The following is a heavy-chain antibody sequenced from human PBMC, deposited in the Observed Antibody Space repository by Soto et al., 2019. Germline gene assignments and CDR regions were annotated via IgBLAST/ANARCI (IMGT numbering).Heavy chain of an antibody. CDR2: IYYNGTT. CDR3: ARRGGIYCSRGLCYGGAMDV. J-gene: IGHJ6*02. CDR1: GVSIYGYY. Sequence: QVQLQQSGPGLVKPPETLSLTCTVSGVSIYGYYWTWIRQPPGKGLEWIGYIYYNGTTNYNPSLSSRLLISVDMSTNQVSLRPSSVTTADTAVYYCARRGGIYCSRGLCYGGAMDVWGQGTTVTVSS. D-gene: IGHD2-15*01. V-gene: IGHV4-59*13.